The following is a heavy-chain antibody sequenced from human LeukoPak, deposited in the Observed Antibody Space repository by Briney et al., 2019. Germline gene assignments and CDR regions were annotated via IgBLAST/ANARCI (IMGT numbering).Heavy chain of an antibody. Sequence: PGGSLRLSCAASGFTFSSYAMHWVRQAPGKGLEWVAVISYDGSNKYYADSAKGRFTISRDNSKNTLYLQMNSLRAEDTAVYYCARDSEDSSGWYLCFDYWGQGTLVTVSS. CDR2: ISYDGSNK. V-gene: IGHV3-30*04. CDR1: GFTFSSYA. CDR3: ARDSEDSSGWYLCFDY. D-gene: IGHD6-19*01. J-gene: IGHJ4*02.